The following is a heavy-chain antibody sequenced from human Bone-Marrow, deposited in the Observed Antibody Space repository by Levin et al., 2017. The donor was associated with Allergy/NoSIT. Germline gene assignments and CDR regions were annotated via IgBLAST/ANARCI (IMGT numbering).Heavy chain of an antibody. CDR3: ARQRGPIPHDAFDI. J-gene: IGHJ3*02. V-gene: IGHV5-51*01. CDR2: IYPGDSDT. D-gene: IGHD2-21*01. Sequence: KVSCKGSGFSLSSYWIGWVRQMPGKGLEWMGIIYPGDSDTIYSPSFQGQVTISADKSISTAYLQWSSLKASDTAMYYCARQRGPIPHDAFDIWGQGTLVTVSS. CDR1: GFSLSSYW.